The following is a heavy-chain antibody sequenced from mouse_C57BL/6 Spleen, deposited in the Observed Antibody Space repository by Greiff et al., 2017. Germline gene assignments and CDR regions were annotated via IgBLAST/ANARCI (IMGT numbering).Heavy chain of an antibody. CDR3: ARSPSHWYFDV. J-gene: IGHJ1*03. CDR1: GYTFTSYW. Sequence: QVQLQQPGAELVKPGASVKLSCKASGYTFTSYWMHWVKQRPGRGLEWLGRIDPNSGGTKYNEKFKSKATLTVDKPSRTAYMQLSSLTSEDSAVYYCARSPSHWYFDVWGTGTTVTVSS. CDR2: IDPNSGGT. V-gene: IGHV1-72*01.